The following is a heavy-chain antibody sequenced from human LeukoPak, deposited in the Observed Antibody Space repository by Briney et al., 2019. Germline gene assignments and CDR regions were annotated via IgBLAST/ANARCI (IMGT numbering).Heavy chain of an antibody. Sequence: GESLKISCKDSGYSSTSYWIGWVRQMPGKRLEWMGIIYPGDSDTRYSPSFQGQVTISADKSINTAYLQWSSLKASDTAIYYCARRGEAMDPFDYWGQGTLVTVSS. V-gene: IGHV5-51*01. CDR3: ARRGEAMDPFDY. CDR1: GYSSTSYW. J-gene: IGHJ4*02. CDR2: IYPGDSDT. D-gene: IGHD5-18*01.